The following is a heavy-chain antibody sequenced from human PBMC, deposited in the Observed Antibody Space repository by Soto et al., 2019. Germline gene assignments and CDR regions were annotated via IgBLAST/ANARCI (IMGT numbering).Heavy chain of an antibody. J-gene: IGHJ4*02. D-gene: IGHD3-22*01. CDR2: ISGSGGST. CDR1: WVTFSSDD. Sequence: PVGALRLPPAASWVTFSSDDLSRVPPAPGKGLEWVSAISGSGGSTYYADSVKGRFTISRDNSKNTLYLQMNSLRAEDTAVYYCAKDGTIVVAYVDWGQGTLVTVSS. V-gene: IGHV3-23*01. CDR3: AKDGTIVVAYVD.